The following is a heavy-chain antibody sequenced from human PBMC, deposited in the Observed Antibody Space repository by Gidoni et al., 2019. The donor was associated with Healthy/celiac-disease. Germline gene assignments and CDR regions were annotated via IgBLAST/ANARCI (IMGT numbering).Heavy chain of an antibody. CDR1: GFTFSSYG. Sequence: QVQLVESGGGVVQPGRSLRLSCAASGFTFSSYGIPWVRQAPGKGLEWVAVIWYDGSNKYYADSVKGRFTISRDNSKNTLYLQMNSLRAEDTAVYYCARALGYSNYVSYYYYGMDVWGQGTTVTVSS. CDR2: IWYDGSNK. CDR3: ARALGYSNYVSYYYYGMDV. V-gene: IGHV3-33*01. D-gene: IGHD4-4*01. J-gene: IGHJ6*02.